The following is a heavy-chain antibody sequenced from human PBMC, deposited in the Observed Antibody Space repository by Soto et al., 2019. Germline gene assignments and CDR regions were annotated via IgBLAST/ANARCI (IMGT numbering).Heavy chain of an antibody. D-gene: IGHD3-3*01. J-gene: IGHJ3*02. Sequence: GXLRLSCAASGFTCSSYWMSWVRKAPGKGLEWVANIKQDGSEKYYVDSVKGRFTISRDNAKNSLYLQMNSLRAEDTAVYYCAREYYDFWSGLTDAFDIWGQGTMVTVS. CDR3: AREYYDFWSGLTDAFDI. V-gene: IGHV3-7*03. CDR1: GFTCSSYW. CDR2: IKQDGSEK.